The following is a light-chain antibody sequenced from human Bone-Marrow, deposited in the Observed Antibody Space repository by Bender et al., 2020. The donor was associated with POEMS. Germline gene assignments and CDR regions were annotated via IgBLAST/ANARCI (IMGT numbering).Light chain of an antibody. CDR2: EGD. Sequence: QSALTQPASVSGSPGQSITISCTGTSSDVGAHDYVSWYLQHPGKAPKLILYEGDKRPSDISPRFSGSTSDTTASLTISGLQPEDEADYYCCSYASFTTVKLGGGTKLTVL. CDR3: CSYASFTTVK. CDR1: SSDVGAHDY. J-gene: IGLJ2*01. V-gene: IGLV2-23*01.